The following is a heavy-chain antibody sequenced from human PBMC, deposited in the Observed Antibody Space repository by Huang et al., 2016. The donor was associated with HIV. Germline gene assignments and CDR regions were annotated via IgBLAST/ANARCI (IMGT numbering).Heavy chain of an antibody. CDR2: INHSGKT. V-gene: IGHV4-34*01. CDR1: GGSFSGDY. D-gene: IGHD6-19*01. J-gene: IGHJ4*02. CDR3: AREKAADSAWYGVYYFDY. Sequence: QVQLRQWGAGLVKPSETLSLTCAVYGGSFSGDYWTWIRPCPGKGFEWIWEINHSGKTNYQPSRKSRVTISKDTAKNQFSLQLTSVSAADTGVYFCAREKAADSAWYGVYYFDYWGEGALVTVTS.